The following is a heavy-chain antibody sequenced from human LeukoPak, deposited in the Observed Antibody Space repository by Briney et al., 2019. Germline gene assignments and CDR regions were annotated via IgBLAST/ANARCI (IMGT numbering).Heavy chain of an antibody. CDR3: ARGIRRGITIFGVVNYYYMDV. J-gene: IGHJ6*03. CDR1: GYTFTSYD. V-gene: IGHV1-8*01. Sequence: GASVKVSCKASGYTFTSYDINWVRQATGQGLAWMGWMNPNSGNTGYAQKFQGRVTMTRNTSISTAYMELSSLRSEDTAVYYCARGIRRGITIFGVVNYYYMDVWGKGTTDTVSS. D-gene: IGHD3-3*01. CDR2: MNPNSGNT.